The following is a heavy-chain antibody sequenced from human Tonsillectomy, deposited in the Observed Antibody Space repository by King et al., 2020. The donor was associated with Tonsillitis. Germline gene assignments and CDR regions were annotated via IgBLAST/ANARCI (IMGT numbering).Heavy chain of an antibody. Sequence: VQLQQWGAGLLKPSETLSLTCAVYGGSFSGYYWSWIRQPPGKGLEWIGEINHSGSTNYNPSLKSRVTISVDTSKNQFSLKLSSVTAADTAVYYCARTQPSIRRGSIERNSYYYDSSGLFLYWGQGTLVTVSS. CDR3: ARTQPSIRRGSIERNSYYYDSSGLFLY. V-gene: IGHV4-34*01. D-gene: IGHD3-22*01. CDR2: INHSGST. CDR1: GGSFSGYY. J-gene: IGHJ4*02.